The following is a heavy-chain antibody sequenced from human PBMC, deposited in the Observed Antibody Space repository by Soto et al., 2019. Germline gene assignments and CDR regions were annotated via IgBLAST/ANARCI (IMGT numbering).Heavy chain of an antibody. D-gene: IGHD2-21*02. V-gene: IGHV1-3*01. Sequence: QVQLVQSGAEVKKPGASVKVSCKASGYTFTSYAMHWVRQAPGQRLEWMGWINAGNGNTQYSQKFQGRVTISRDTSASTAYMELSSLRSEDTAVYYCARSIVVVTAADYWGHGTLVTVSS. CDR1: GYTFTSYA. J-gene: IGHJ4*01. CDR3: ARSIVVVTAADY. CDR2: INAGNGNT.